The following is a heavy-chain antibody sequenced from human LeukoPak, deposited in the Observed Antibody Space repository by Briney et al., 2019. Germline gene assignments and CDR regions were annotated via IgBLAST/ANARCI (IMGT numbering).Heavy chain of an antibody. Sequence: SETLSLTCTVSGGSISSGDYYWSWLRQPPGKGLEWIGYIYYSGSTYYNPSLKSRVTISVDTSKNQFSLKLSSVTAADTAVYYCARAGTVFSSWYLDYWGQGTLVTVSS. J-gene: IGHJ4*02. V-gene: IGHV4-30-4*01. CDR1: GGSISSGDYY. CDR3: ARAGTVFSSWYLDY. D-gene: IGHD6-13*01. CDR2: IYYSGST.